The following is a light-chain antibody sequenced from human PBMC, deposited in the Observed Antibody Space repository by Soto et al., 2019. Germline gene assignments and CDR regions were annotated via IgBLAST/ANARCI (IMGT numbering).Light chain of an antibody. V-gene: IGKV3-11*01. Sequence: EISLTQSPVTXSLYPGERSPIACRGSQSVSSYLAWYKKKTGQXHXXLIYDASNRASGISARFSGSGSGTDFTLTSRSLEPEDCTVYYCKHGSNSLTVGHRTQVDT. CDR1: QSVSSY. J-gene: IGKJ3*01. CDR2: DAS. CDR3: KHGSNSLT.